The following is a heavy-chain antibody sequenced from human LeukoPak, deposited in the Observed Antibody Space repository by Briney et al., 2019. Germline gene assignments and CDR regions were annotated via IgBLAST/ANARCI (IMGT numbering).Heavy chain of an antibody. CDR3: ARGDTGYYYGSGFPFDP. J-gene: IGHJ5*02. V-gene: IGHV4-59*11. D-gene: IGHD3-10*01. CDR2: IYYSGST. Sequence: PSETLSLTCTVSGGSISSHYWSWIRQPPGKGLEWIGYIYYSGSTNYNPSLKSRVTISVDTSKNQFSLKLSSVTAADTAVYYCARGDTGYYYGSGFPFDPWGQGTLVTVSS. CDR1: GGSISSHY.